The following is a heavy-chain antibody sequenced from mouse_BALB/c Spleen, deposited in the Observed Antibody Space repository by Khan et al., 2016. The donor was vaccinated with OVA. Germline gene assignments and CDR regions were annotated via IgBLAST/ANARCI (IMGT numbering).Heavy chain of an antibody. D-gene: IGHD1-1*01. J-gene: IGHJ3*01. CDR3: VNHGSSSAWFTY. V-gene: IGHV1-7*01. CDR1: GYTFTNYW. CDR2: INPSTGNT. Sequence: QVQLQQSGAELAKPGASVKMSCKASGYTFTNYWMHWVKQRPGQGLEWIGYINPSTGNTEYNQKFKDKATLTADKSSSTAYMQLSSLTSEDSAVFYCVNHGSSSAWFTYWGQGTLVTVSA.